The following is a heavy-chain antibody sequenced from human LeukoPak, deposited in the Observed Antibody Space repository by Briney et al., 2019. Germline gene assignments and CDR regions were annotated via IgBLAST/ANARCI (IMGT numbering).Heavy chain of an antibody. CDR3: ARGWFGFWHNSYLDDNAFDV. CDR2: INQSGRT. V-gene: IGHV4-34*01. J-gene: IGHJ3*01. Sequence: SETLSLTCAVYGGSFSGYYWSWIRQVPGKGLEWLGEINQSGRTNYNPSLNSRVTISVDPSKNQISLNLSFVTATDTAVYYCARGWFGFWHNSYLDDNAFDVWGPGTMVTVSS. CDR1: GGSFSGYY. D-gene: IGHD3-10*01.